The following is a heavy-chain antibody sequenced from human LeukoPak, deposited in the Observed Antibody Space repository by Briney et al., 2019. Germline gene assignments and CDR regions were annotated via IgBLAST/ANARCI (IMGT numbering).Heavy chain of an antibody. V-gene: IGHV4-30-4*01. CDR2: IHYSGST. CDR1: GGSISSGDYY. J-gene: IGHJ6*02. D-gene: IGHD5-18*01. CDR3: ARGPSIQLWSDPYYYYGMDV. Sequence: PSQTLSLTCTVSGGSISSGDYYWSWIRQPPGKGLEWIGYIHYSGSTYYNLSLKSRLIISVDTSKNQLSLKLSSVTAADTAVYYCARGPSIQLWSDPYYYYGMDVWGQGTTVTVSS.